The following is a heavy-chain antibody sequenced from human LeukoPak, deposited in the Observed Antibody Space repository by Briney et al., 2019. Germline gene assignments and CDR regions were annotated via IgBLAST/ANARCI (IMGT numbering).Heavy chain of an antibody. CDR1: GGSFSGHF. CDR2: INHSGGA. Sequence: SETLSLTCAVFGGSFSGHFWGWVRQPPGKGLEWIGDINHSGGANYKPSLKSRVTISLDTSKGQFSLRLTSVTAADTAVYYCARGGTDGVSYYYAMDVWGQGTTVTVSS. D-gene: IGHD3/OR15-3a*01. J-gene: IGHJ6*02. CDR3: ARGGTDGVSYYYAMDV. V-gene: IGHV4-34*01.